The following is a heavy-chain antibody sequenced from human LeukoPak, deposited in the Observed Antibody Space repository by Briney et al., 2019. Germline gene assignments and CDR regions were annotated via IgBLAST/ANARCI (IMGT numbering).Heavy chain of an antibody. CDR1: GASVSSHY. D-gene: IGHD3-3*01. CDR2: VSYSGGT. CDR3: ARLSTYYDFWSPLDY. J-gene: IGHJ4*02. Sequence: PSETLSLTCTVSGASVSSHYGSWIRQPPGKGLEWIGYVSYSGGTNYNPSLKSRVTISLDTSKDQFSLRLNSVTAADTAVYYCARLSTYYDFWSPLDYWGQGTLVTVSS. V-gene: IGHV4-59*02.